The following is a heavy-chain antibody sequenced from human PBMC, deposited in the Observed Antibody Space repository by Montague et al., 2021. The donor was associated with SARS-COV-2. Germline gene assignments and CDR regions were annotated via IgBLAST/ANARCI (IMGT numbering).Heavy chain of an antibody. J-gene: IGHJ5*02. CDR3: ARARVVVLTTRYWFDP. CDR2: IYYSGST. Sequence: TLSLTCTVSGGSISSGGYYWSWIRQHPGKGLEWIGYIYYSGSTYYNPSLKSRLTISVDTSKNRFSLKLSSVTAADTAMYYCARARVVVLTTRYWFDPWGRGTLVTVSS. CDR1: GGSISSGGYY. D-gene: IGHD2-2*01. V-gene: IGHV4-31*03.